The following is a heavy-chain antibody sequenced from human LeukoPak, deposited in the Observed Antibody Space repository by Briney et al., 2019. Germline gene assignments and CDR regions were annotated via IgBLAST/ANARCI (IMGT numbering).Heavy chain of an antibody. Sequence: GGSLRLSCAASGFAFNNYVMTWVRQAPGKGLEWVSSICGSGVTTYYTDSVEGRFTISRDNSRSTLYLQMNGLRAEDTAVYYCAKDSTVSGSYYGMDIWGQGTTVTVSS. CDR1: GFAFNNYV. J-gene: IGHJ6*02. V-gene: IGHV3-23*01. D-gene: IGHD3-3*01. CDR2: ICGSGVTT. CDR3: AKDSTVSGSYYGMDI.